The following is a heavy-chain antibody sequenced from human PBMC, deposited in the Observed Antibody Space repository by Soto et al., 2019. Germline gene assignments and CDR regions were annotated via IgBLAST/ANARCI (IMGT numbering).Heavy chain of an antibody. CDR3: ARGSEVYSSSWYRRDFYYGMDV. V-gene: IGHV1-2*02. D-gene: IGHD6-13*01. Sequence: ASVKVSCKASGYTFTGYYMHWVRQAPGQGLEWMGWINPNSGGTNYAQKFQGRVTMTRDTSISTAYMELSRLRSDDTAVYYCARGSEVYSSSWYRRDFYYGMDVWGQGTTVTVSS. CDR2: INPNSGGT. CDR1: GYTFTGYY. J-gene: IGHJ6*02.